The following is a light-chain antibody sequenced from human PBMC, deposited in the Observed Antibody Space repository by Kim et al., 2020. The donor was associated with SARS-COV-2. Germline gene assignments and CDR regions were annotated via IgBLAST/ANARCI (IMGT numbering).Light chain of an antibody. V-gene: IGLV1-40*01. CDR3: QSYDSSLSGSGV. Sequence: QSVLTQPPSVSGAPGQRVTISCTGSSSNIGAGYDVHWYQLLPGTAPKLLIYGNNNRPSGVSDRFSGSKSGTSASLAITGLQPEDEADYYCQSYDSSLSGSGVFGGGTQLTVL. CDR1: SSNIGAGYD. CDR2: GNN. J-gene: IGLJ3*02.